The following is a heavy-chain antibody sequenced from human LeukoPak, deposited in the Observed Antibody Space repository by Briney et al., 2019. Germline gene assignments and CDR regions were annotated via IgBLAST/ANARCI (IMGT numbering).Heavy chain of an antibody. D-gene: IGHD4-17*01. J-gene: IGHJ4*02. CDR3: ARGGRYGDYGIDY. V-gene: IGHV4-59*01. CDR1: GGSISTYY. CDR2: IYHSGST. Sequence: SETLSLTCTLSGGSISTYYWSWIRQPPGKGLEWIGYIYHSGSTNYNPSLKSRVTISVDTSKNQFSLKLSPVTAAGTAVYYCARGGRYGDYGIDYWGQGTLVTVSS.